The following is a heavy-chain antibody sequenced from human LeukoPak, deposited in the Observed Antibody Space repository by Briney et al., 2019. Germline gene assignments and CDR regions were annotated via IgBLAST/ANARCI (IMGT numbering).Heavy chain of an antibody. CDR3: AYNRNFALDN. CDR1: GSSIDSHSW. J-gene: IGHJ4*02. CDR2: IYHSGGA. V-gene: IGHV4/OR15-8*01. Sequence: SEPLSLTCVVSGSSIDSHSWWSWVRQPPGKGLEWIGEIYHSGGANYKPSLKSRVTMSVDTSKNHFPLKLTSVTAADTAVYYCAYNRNFALDNWGQGTLVTVSS. D-gene: IGHD1-14*01.